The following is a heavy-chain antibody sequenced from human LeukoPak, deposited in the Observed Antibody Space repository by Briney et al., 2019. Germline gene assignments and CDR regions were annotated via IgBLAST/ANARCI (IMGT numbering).Heavy chain of an antibody. Sequence: QPGGSLRLSCAASGFTFSSYWMSWVRQAPGKGLEWVANIKQDGSEKYYVDSVKGRFSISRDNAGNSLYLQMNSLRVEDTAVYYCARGGSFSSLYGISWDYWGQGALVTVSS. D-gene: IGHD2-15*01. CDR1: GFTFSSYW. V-gene: IGHV3-7*01. J-gene: IGHJ4*02. CDR2: IKQDGSEK. CDR3: ARGGSFSSLYGISWDY.